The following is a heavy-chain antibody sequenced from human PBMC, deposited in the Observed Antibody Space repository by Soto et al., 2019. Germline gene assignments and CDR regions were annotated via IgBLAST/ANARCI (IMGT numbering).Heavy chain of an antibody. J-gene: IGHJ4*02. Sequence: EVQLLESGGGLVQPGGSLRLSCAASGFTFSSYAMRWVRQAPVKGLEWVSAISGSGGSTYYADSVKGRFTISRDNSKNTLCREMSSRGAEDTAVYYCARRGSGSDYGYWGQRTLVTVSS. V-gene: IGHV3-23*01. D-gene: IGHD1-26*01. CDR3: ARRGSGSDYGY. CDR2: ISGSGGST. CDR1: GFTFSSYA.